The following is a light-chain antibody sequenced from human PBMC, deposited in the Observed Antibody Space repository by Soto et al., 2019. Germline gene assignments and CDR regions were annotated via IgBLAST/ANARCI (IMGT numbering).Light chain of an antibody. V-gene: IGKV3-20*01. J-gene: IGKJ1*01. CDR2: GAS. CDR1: QIISSSY. CDR3: QQYGSSPQT. Sequence: EIVLTQSPGTLSLSPGERATLSCRASQIISSSYLACYQQKPGQAPRLLIYGASTRATGIPDRFSGSGSGTDFTLTISRLEPEDFAVYYCQQYGSSPQTFGQGTKVE.